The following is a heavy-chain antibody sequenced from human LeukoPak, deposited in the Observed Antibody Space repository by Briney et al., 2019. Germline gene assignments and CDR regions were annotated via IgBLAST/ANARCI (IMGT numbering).Heavy chain of an antibody. V-gene: IGHV3-21*01. CDR1: GFTFSSYV. CDR3: ARALPSPLYSGSYADAFDI. J-gene: IGHJ3*02. CDR2: ISSSSSYI. D-gene: IGHD1-26*01. Sequence: PGGSLRLSCAASGFTFSSYVMNWVRQAPGKGLEWVSSISSSSSYIYYADSVKGRFTISRDNAKNSLYLQMNSLRAEDTAVYYCARALPSPLYSGSYADAFDIWGQGTMVTVSS.